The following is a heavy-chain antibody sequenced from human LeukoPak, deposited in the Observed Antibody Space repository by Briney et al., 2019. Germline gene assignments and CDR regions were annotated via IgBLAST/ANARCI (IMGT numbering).Heavy chain of an antibody. Sequence: SETLSLTCTVSGGSISSGGYYWSWIRQHPGKGLEWIGYIYYSGSTYYNPSLKSRVTISVDTSKNQFSLKLSSVTAADTAVYYCARDLRSYYCTNGVCHSRFDPWGQGTLVTVSS. CDR1: GGSISSGGYY. CDR2: IYYSGST. CDR3: ARDLRSYYCTNGVCHSRFDP. V-gene: IGHV4-31*03. D-gene: IGHD2-8*01. J-gene: IGHJ5*02.